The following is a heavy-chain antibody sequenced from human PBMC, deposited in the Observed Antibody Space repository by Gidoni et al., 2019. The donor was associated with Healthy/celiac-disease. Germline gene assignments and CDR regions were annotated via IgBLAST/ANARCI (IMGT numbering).Heavy chain of an antibody. CDR3: ARGAAYCGGDCPGWFDP. D-gene: IGHD2-21*02. CDR1: GGTFSSYA. Sequence: QVQLVQSGAEVKKPGSSVKVSCKASGGTFSSYAISWVRQAPGQGLEWMGGIIPIFGTANYAQKFQGRVTITADESTSTAYMELSSLRSEDTAVYYCARGAAYCGGDCPGWFDPWGQGTLVTVSS. CDR2: IIPIFGTA. J-gene: IGHJ5*02. V-gene: IGHV1-69*01.